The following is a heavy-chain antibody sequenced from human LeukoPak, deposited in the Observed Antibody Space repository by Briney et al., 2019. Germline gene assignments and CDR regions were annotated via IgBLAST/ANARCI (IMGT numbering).Heavy chain of an antibody. V-gene: IGHV3-21*01. J-gene: IGHJ3*02. CDR1: GFTFSSYS. CDR3: ARGGSDAFDI. Sequence: WGSLRLSCAASGFTFSSYSMNWVRQAPGKGLEWVSSISSSSSYIYYADSVKGRFTISRDNAKNSLYLQMNSLRAEDTAVYYCARGGSDAFDIWGQGTMVTVSS. CDR2: ISSSSSYI.